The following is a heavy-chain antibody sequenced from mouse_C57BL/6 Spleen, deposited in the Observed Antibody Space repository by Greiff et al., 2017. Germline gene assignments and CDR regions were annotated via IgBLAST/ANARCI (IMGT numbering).Heavy chain of an antibody. CDR2: IDPSDSYT. CDR1: GYTFTSYW. Sequence: QVQLQQPGAELVMPGASVKLSCKASGYTFTSYWMHWVKQRPGQGLEWIGEIDPSDSYTNYNQKFKGKSTLTVDKSSSTAYMQLSSLTSEDSAVYYGARKNSNLPWFAYWGQGTLVTVSA. J-gene: IGHJ3*01. V-gene: IGHV1-69*01. CDR3: ARKNSNLPWFAY. D-gene: IGHD2-5*01.